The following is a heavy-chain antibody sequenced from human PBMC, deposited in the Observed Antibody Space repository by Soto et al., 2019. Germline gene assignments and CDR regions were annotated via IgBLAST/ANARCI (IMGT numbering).Heavy chain of an antibody. Sequence: QVQLQESGPGLVKPLQTLSLSCNVSGISLSTRDFFWNGVRQSPGKGLERIGFIDHRGSTVSNPSLRSRLTIVLDTPQNQFALRLTSVTPAQTAVYSCVRSIAGYCSGSDCHSGGPHFDSWGPGTVVTVSS. CDR1: GISLSTRDFF. D-gene: IGHD2-15*01. J-gene: IGHJ4*02. CDR2: IDHRGST. V-gene: IGHV4-30-4*01. CDR3: VRSIAGYCSGSDCHSGGPHFDS.